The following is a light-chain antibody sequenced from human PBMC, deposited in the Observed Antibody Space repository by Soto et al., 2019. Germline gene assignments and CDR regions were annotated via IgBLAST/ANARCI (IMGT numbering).Light chain of an antibody. CDR1: SSDFGGYNY. CDR3: SSYTSSSTPYV. V-gene: IGLV2-14*01. Sequence: QSALTQPASVSVSPGQSITISCTGTSSDFGGYNYVSWYQQHPVKAPKLMIYDVTNRPSGVSDRFSGSKSGNTASLTISGLQAEDEADYYCSSYTSSSTPYVFGTGTKVTVL. CDR2: DVT. J-gene: IGLJ1*01.